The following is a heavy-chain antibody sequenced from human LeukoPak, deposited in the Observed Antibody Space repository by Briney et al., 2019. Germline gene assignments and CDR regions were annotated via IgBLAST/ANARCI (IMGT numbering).Heavy chain of an antibody. V-gene: IGHV3-48*01. CDR3: ARDGYSYAFDF. CDR2: ISSSSSTI. Sequence: GGSLRLSCAASGFTFSSYSMNWVRQAPGKGLEWVSYISSSSSTIYYADSVKGRFTISRDNAQNSLYLQMNSLRAEDTAVYYCARDGYSYAFDFWGQGTLVTASS. D-gene: IGHD5-18*01. CDR1: GFTFSSYS. J-gene: IGHJ4*02.